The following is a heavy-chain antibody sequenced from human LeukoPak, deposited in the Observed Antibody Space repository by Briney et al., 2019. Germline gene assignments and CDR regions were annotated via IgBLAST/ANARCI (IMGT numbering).Heavy chain of an antibody. CDR3: ARDSGGPAAATKFDY. V-gene: IGHV3-20*04. CDR1: GFTFDDYG. J-gene: IGHJ4*02. D-gene: IGHD1-1*01. Sequence: GVSLRLSCTPSGFTFDDYGMIWVPQAPGKGLECVSGINWNGGSTGYADSVKGRFTISRDNAKNTLYLQMNSLRAEDTALYYCARDSGGPAAATKFDYWGQGTLVTASS. CDR2: INWNGGST.